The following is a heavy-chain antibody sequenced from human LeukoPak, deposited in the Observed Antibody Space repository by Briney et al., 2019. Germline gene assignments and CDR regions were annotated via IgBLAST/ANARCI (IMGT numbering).Heavy chain of an antibody. J-gene: IGHJ4*02. CDR3: AREGFMITFGGVIAPFDY. CDR2: INPNSGGT. Sequence: APVKVSCKASGYTFTGYYMHWVRQAPGQGLEWMGWINPNSGGTNYAQKFQGRVTMTRATSISTAYMELSRLRSDDTAVYYCAREGFMITFGGVIAPFDYWGQGTLVTVSS. CDR1: GYTFTGYY. D-gene: IGHD3-16*02. V-gene: IGHV1-2*02.